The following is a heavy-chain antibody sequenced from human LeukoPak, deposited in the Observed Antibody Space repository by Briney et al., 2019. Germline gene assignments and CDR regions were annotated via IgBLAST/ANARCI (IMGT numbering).Heavy chain of an antibody. Sequence: ASVTVSCTASGYTFTNYAMNWVRQAPGQGLEWMGWINTNTGIPTYAQGFTGRFVFSLDTSVSTAYLQISSLKAEDTAVYYCARGRLVTKGQLLYWGQGTLVIVSS. D-gene: IGHD2-21*02. V-gene: IGHV7-4-1*02. J-gene: IGHJ4*02. CDR2: INTNTGIP. CDR3: ARGRLVTKGQLLY. CDR1: GYTFTNYA.